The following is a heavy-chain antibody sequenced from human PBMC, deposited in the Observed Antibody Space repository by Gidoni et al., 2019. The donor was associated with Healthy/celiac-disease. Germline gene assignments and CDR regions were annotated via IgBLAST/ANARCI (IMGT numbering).Heavy chain of an antibody. V-gene: IGHV4-34*01. Sequence: KPSETLSLTCAVYVGSFSGYYCSWIRQPPGKGLEWIGDINHSGSTNYNPSLKSRVTISVDTSKNQFSLKLSSVTAADKAVYYCARGGRYRYCSGGSCYLDYWGQGTLVTVCS. CDR2: INHSGST. D-gene: IGHD2-15*01. CDR1: VGSFSGYY. CDR3: ARGGRYRYCSGGSCYLDY. J-gene: IGHJ4*02.